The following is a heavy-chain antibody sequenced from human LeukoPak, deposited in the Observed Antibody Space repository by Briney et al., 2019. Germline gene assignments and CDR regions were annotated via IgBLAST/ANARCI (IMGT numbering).Heavy chain of an antibody. J-gene: IGHJ4*02. CDR2: ISYDGSNK. Sequence: PGRSLRLSCAASGFTFSSYGMHWVRQAPGKGLEWVAVISYDGSNKYYADSVKGRFTISRDNSKNTLYLQMNSLRAEDTAVYYCANPRGEWDPGYWGQGPLVPVSS. D-gene: IGHD3-16*01. CDR1: GFTFSSYG. V-gene: IGHV3-30*18. CDR3: ANPRGEWDPGY.